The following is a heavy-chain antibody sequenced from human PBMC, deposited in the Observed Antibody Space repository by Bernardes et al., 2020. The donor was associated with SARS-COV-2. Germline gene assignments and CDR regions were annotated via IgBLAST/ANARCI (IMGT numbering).Heavy chain of an antibody. D-gene: IGHD3-3*01. CDR2: ISGSGGST. CDR1: GFTFSSYA. J-gene: IGHJ6*02. V-gene: IGHV3-23*01. CDR3: AKVFAPSTYYDFWSGATYYYGMDV. Sequence: GGSLRLFCAASGFTFSSYAMSWVRQAPGKGLEWVSAISGSGGSTYYADSVKGRFTISRDNSKNTLYLQMNSLRAEDTAVYYCAKVFAPSTYYDFWSGATYYYGMDVWGQGTTVTVSS.